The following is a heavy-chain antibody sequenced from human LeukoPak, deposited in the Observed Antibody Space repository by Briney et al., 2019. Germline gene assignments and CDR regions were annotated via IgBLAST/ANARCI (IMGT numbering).Heavy chain of an antibody. CDR3: ASAVAGTSPATHYYYYYMDV. CDR1: GGSFSGYY. CDR2: INHSGST. D-gene: IGHD6-19*01. Sequence: SETLSLTCAVYGGSFSGYYWSWIRQPPGKGLEWIGEINHSGSTNYNPSLKSRVTISVDTSKNQFSLKLSSVTAADTAVYYCASAVAGTSPATHYYYYYMDVWGKGTTVTVSS. V-gene: IGHV4-34*01. J-gene: IGHJ6*03.